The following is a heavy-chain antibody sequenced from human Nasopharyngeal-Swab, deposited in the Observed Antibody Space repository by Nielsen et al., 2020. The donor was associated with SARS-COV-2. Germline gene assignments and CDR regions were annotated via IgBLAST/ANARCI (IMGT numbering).Heavy chain of an antibody. CDR3: ASNYDSGGFYDYRVQVH. D-gene: IGHD3-22*01. J-gene: IGHJ4*02. Sequence: WGRQATGQGLEWMGWINTNTGFPTYARDFTGRFVLSLDTSVTTAYLEISGLKAEDTAIYYCASNYDSGGFYDYRVQVHWGQGTLVTVSS. V-gene: IGHV7-4-1*02. CDR2: INTNTGFP.